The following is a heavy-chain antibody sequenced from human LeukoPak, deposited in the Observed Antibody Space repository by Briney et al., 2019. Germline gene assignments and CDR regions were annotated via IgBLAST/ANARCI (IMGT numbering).Heavy chain of an antibody. CDR2: IWYDGSNK. J-gene: IGHJ4*02. D-gene: IGHD4-4*01. V-gene: IGHV3-33*08. CDR1: EFTFSSYS. CDR3: ARDASLTTVTNRXPXXXXDY. Sequence: PGGSLRLSCAASEFTFSSYSMNWVRQAPGKGLEWVAVIWYDGSNKYYADSVKGRFTISRDNSKNTLYLQMNSLRAEDTAVYYCARDASLTTVTNRXPXXXXDYWGQGTLXTVSS.